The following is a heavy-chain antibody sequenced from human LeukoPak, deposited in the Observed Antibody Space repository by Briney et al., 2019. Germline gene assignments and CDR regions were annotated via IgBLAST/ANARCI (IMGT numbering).Heavy chain of an antibody. J-gene: IGHJ4*02. CDR3: ARVYVGIVATIDY. D-gene: IGHD5-12*01. CDR2: LSYSGST. Sequence: SETLSLTCTVSGGSISSNSFYWGWARQPPGKGLEWIGIGSLSYSGSTYYNPSLKSRVTISVDTSKNQFSLKLSSVTAADTAVYYCARVYVGIVATIDYWGQGTLVTVSS. CDR1: GGSISSNSFY. V-gene: IGHV4-39*07.